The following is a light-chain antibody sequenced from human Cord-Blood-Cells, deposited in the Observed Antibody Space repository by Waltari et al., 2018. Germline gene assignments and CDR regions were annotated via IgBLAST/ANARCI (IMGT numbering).Light chain of an antibody. J-gene: IGLJ1*01. CDR3: SSYTSSSTDV. CDR2: DVS. Sequence: QSALTQPASVSGSRGQSITIPCPGPTSDVGGYNSVSWYQQHPGKDPELMIYDVSKRPSGVFNRDSGSKAGNTASRTISGLEAEDEGDDYGSSYTSSSTDVVGTGTKVSVL. V-gene: IGLV2-14*01. CDR1: TSDVGGYNS.